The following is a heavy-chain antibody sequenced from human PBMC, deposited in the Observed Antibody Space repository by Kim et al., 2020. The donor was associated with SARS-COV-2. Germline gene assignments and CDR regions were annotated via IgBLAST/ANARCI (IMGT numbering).Heavy chain of an antibody. CDR2: ISYDGSNK. V-gene: IGHV3-30*04. CDR1: GFTFSSYA. J-gene: IGHJ4*02. Sequence: GGSLRLSCAASGFTFSSYAMHWVRQAPGKGLEWVAVISYDGSNKYYADSVKCRFTISRDNSKNTLYLQMNSLRAEDTAVYYCARDLYATFAPFDYWGQGTLVTVSS. CDR3: ARDLYATFAPFDY. D-gene: IGHD2-8*01.